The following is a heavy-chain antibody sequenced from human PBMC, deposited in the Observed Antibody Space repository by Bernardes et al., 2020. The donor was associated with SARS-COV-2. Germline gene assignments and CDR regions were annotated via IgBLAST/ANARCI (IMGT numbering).Heavy chain of an antibody. CDR3: ARIDEETGRDY. J-gene: IGHJ4*02. V-gene: IGHV3-7*01. D-gene: IGHD1-26*01. Sequence: GGSLRLSCAASGFTFSTYWMSWVRQAPGTGLEWVANIKGDGRQRSSVDSVRGRFTVSRDNANNLLYLQMSSLRADDTAVYYCARIDEETGRDYWGQGTLVTVSS. CDR2: IKGDGRQR. CDR1: GFTFSTYW.